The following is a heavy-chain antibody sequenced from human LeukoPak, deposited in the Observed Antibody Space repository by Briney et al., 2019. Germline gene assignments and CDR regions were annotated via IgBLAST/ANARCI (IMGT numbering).Heavy chain of an antibody. D-gene: IGHD1-7*01. J-gene: IGHJ5*02. V-gene: IGHV1-8*01. CDR1: GYTFTSYD. CDR2: MNPNSGNT. CDR3: ARDRVTGTTRLFDP. Sequence: ASVKVSCKASGYTFTSYDINWVRQATGQGLEWMGWMNPNSGNTGYAQKVQGRVTMTTDTSTSTAYMELRSLRSDDTAVYYCARDRVTGTTRLFDPWGQGTLVTVSS.